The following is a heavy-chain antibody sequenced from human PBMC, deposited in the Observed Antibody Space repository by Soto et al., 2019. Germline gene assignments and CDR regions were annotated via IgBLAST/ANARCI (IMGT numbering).Heavy chain of an antibody. CDR2: IYYSGST. V-gene: IGHV4-39*01. Sequence: KQSQTLSLTCTVSGGSISSSSYYWGWIRQPPGKGLEWIGSIYYSGSTYYNPSLKSRVTISVDTSKNQFSLKLSSVTAADTAVYYCARHVGLGEARVESWFDPWGQGTLVTVSS. CDR3: ARHVGLGEARVESWFDP. J-gene: IGHJ5*02. D-gene: IGHD3-16*01. CDR1: GGSISSSSYY.